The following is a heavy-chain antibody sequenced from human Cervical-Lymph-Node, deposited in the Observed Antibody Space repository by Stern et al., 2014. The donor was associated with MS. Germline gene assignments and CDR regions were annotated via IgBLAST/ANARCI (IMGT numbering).Heavy chain of an antibody. V-gene: IGHV1-69*01. CDR1: GGTFNVYA. Sequence: QLVQSGAEVKKPGSSVKGSCQASGGTFNVYAINWLRQAPGQGLEWMGGIIPIIGLANYAQKFQGRVTITADESTRTSSMQLSSLTSNDTAVYYCARDGRHTNNYGLDVWGQGTTVTVSS. J-gene: IGHJ6*02. CDR2: IIPIIGLA. CDR3: ARDGRHTNNYGLDV.